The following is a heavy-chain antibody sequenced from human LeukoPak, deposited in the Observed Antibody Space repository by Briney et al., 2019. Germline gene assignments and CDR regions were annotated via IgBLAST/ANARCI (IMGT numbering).Heavy chain of an antibody. CDR2: ISSSSSYI. V-gene: IGHV3-21*01. CDR1: GFTFSSYS. CDR3: ASSPDYGDYYYYYMDV. J-gene: IGHJ6*03. Sequence: GGSLRLPCAASGFTFSSYSMNWVRQAPGKGLEWVSSISSSSSYIYYADSVKGRFTISRDNAKNSLYLQMNSLRAEDTAVYYCASSPDYGDYYYYYMDVWGKGTTVTISS. D-gene: IGHD4-17*01.